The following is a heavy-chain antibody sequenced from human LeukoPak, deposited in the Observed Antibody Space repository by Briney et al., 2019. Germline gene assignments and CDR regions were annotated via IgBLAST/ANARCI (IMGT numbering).Heavy chain of an antibody. J-gene: IGHJ6*03. D-gene: IGHD3-3*01. Sequence: SETLSLTCTVSGGSISSYYWSWIRQPPGKGLEWIGEINHSGSTNYNPSLKSRVTISVDTSKNQFSLKLSSVTAADTAVYYCARVTIFGVVIYYYYYMDVWGKGTTVTVSS. CDR3: ARVTIFGVVIYYYYYMDV. CDR1: GGSISSYY. CDR2: INHSGST. V-gene: IGHV4-34*01.